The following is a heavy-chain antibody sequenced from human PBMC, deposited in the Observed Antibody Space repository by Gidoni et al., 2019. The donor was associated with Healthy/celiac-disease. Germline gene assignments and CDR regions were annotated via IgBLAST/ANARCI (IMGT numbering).Heavy chain of an antibody. CDR1: GYTFTGYY. CDR2: IKPNRGGT. J-gene: IGHJ4*02. D-gene: IGHD3-16*01. CDR3: ARGGNYDYVLGSYGPLDY. V-gene: IGHV1-2*04. Sequence: QVQLVQSGAEVKKPGASVQVSCKASGYTFTGYYMHWVRQAPGQGLEWMGWIKPNRGGTKYAKEFQGWGTMTQDTSISTAYMELSRLRSDDTAVYYWARGGNYDYVLGSYGPLDYRGQGNLVTVSP.